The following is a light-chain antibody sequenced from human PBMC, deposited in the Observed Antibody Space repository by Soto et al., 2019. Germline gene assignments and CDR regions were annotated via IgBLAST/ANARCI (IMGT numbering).Light chain of an antibody. V-gene: IGKV1-27*01. CDR3: HKYRHAPS. CDR1: QAISSY. J-gene: IGKJ4*01. Sequence: DIQLTQSPSSLSASVGDRVTITCRASQAISSYLAWYQQKPGKVPELLIYATSTLQSGAPSRFSGSGSETDITLTISRLQPEDVATYYCHKYRHAPSFGGGTKVEIK. CDR2: ATS.